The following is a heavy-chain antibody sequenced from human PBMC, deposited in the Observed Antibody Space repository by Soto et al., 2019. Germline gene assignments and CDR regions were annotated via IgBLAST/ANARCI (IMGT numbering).Heavy chain of an antibody. J-gene: IGHJ3*02. D-gene: IGHD5-12*01. CDR2: INAGNGNT. V-gene: IGHV1-3*01. CDR3: ARSRDGYHWNGWWAFDI. Sequence: QVQLVQSGAEVKKPGASVKVSCKASGYTVTSYAMHWVRQAPGQRLEWMGWINAGNGNTKYSQKFQCRVTITRETSASTAYMELSSLRSEETAVYYCARSRDGYHWNGWWAFDIWVQGTMVTVSS. CDR1: GYTVTSYA.